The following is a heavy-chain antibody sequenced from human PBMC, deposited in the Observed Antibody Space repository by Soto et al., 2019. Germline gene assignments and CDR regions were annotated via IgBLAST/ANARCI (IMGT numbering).Heavy chain of an antibody. J-gene: IGHJ4*02. V-gene: IGHV4-4*02. D-gene: IGHD1-26*01. CDR3: ARGPPIVGNTTPLDS. CDR2: IYHAGST. CDR1: GGSITNSNW. Sequence: QVQLQESGPRLVKPSGTLSLTCTVSGGSITNSNWWSWVRLPPAKGVEWIGDIYHAGSTKYNPSLERRVTMSVDTSNNQFALTLTSVTAADTAVYFCARGPPIVGNTTPLDSWGQGTLVTVS.